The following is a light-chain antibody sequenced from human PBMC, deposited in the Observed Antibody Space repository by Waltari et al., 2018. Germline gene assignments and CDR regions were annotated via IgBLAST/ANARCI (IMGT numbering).Light chain of an antibody. Sequence: DIVLTQSPSTLSLSPGERVTLSCEASEAVRRNLAWYQQKPGQAPRLLIHGASNRATGIPDTFTGSGSGTDFSLTISRLEPEHSAVYFCQQYYSSWISFGLGTRLEIK. CDR3: QQYYSSWIS. CDR2: GAS. V-gene: IGKV3-20*01. J-gene: IGKJ5*01. CDR1: EAVRRN.